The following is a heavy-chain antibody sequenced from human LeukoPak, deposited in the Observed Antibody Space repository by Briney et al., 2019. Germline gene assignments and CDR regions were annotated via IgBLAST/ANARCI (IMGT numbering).Heavy chain of an antibody. J-gene: IGHJ6*03. Sequence: GGSLRLSCAASGFTFSSYSMNWVRQAPGKGLEGVSYISSSSSTIYHADSVKGRFTISRDNAKNSLYLQMNSLRAEDTAVYYCARDQGDYYYYYMDVWGKGTTVTVSS. V-gene: IGHV3-48*01. CDR1: GFTFSSYS. CDR3: ARDQGDYYYYYMDV. CDR2: ISSSSSTI.